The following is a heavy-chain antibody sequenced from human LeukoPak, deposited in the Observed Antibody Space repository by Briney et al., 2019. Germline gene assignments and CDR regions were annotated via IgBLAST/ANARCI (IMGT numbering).Heavy chain of an antibody. Sequence: SLTVSCKASGYTFTSYDINWVRQAPGQGLEWMGWMNTNSGNTGYAQKFQGRVTMTRNTSISTAYMELSSLRSQDTGVYYGARGHSLLWFGELYNWFDPWGQGTLVTVSS. CDR3: ARGHSLLWFGELYNWFDP. V-gene: IGHV1-8*01. D-gene: IGHD3-10*01. CDR1: GYTFTSYD. J-gene: IGHJ5*02. CDR2: MNTNSGNT.